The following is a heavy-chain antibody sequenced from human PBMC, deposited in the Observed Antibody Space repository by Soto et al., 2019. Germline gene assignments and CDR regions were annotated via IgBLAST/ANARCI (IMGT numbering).Heavy chain of an antibody. CDR3: AKVGGYFHSSGYPNY. CDR2: VSGSGGST. CDR1: GFTFSDYG. J-gene: IGHJ4*02. D-gene: IGHD3-22*01. V-gene: IGHV3-23*01. Sequence: EVQLLESGGGLVQPGGSLRLSCAASGFTFSDYGMSWVRQAPGKGLEGVAVVSGSGGSTSYADSVKGRFTISRDNAKNTLYLQMNSRRADDTAVYYCAKVGGYFHSSGYPNYWGQGALVTVSS.